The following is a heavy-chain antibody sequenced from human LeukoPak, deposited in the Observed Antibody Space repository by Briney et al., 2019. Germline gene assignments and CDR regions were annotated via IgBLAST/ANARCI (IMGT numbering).Heavy chain of an antibody. CDR1: GGTFSSYA. V-gene: IGHV1-69*05. Sequence: SVKVSCKASGGTFSSYAISWVRQAPGQGLEWKGGIIPIFGTANYAQKFQGRVTITTDESTSTAYMELSSLRSEDTAVYYCARSYSSSRENFDYWGQGALVTVSS. J-gene: IGHJ4*02. CDR3: ARSYSSSRENFDY. D-gene: IGHD6-6*01. CDR2: IIPIFGTA.